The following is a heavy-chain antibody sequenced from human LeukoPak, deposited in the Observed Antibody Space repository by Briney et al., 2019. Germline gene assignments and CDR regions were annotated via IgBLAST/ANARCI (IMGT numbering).Heavy chain of an antibody. D-gene: IGHD6-19*01. CDR2: IYTSGST. Sequence: SETLSLTCTVSGGSISSYYWSRIRQPAGKGLEWIGRIYTSGSTNYNPSLKSRVTMSVDTSKNQFSLKLSSVTAADTAVYYCARDGYSSGWYPDRFDYWGQGTLVTVSS. CDR3: ARDGYSSGWYPDRFDY. J-gene: IGHJ4*02. CDR1: GGSISSYY. V-gene: IGHV4-4*07.